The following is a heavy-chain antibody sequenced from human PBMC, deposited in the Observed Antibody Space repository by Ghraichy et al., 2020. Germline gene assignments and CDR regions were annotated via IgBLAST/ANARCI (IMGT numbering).Heavy chain of an antibody. D-gene: IGHD6-6*01. CDR1: GGSISSYY. V-gene: IGHV4-59*01. CDR2: IYYSGST. CDR3: ARAYSSSSAPLGH. Sequence: SETLSLTCTVSGGSISSYYWSWIRQPPGKGLEWIGYIYYSGSTNYNPSLKSRVTISVDTSKNQFSLKLSSVTAADTAVYYCARAYSSSSAPLGHWGQGTLVTVSS. J-gene: IGHJ4*02.